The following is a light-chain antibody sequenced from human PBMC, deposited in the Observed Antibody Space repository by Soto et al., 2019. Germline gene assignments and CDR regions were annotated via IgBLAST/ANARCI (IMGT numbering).Light chain of an antibody. Sequence: EIVLTQSPGTLSSSPRERVTLSCRASQSVGGSFLAWYHQKPGQAPRLLMSGASSRASGIPNRFSGSGSGTDFTLTIRRLEAEDFGIYYCQQYARSPTFGQGTRLEIK. J-gene: IGKJ5*01. CDR1: QSVGGSF. CDR2: GAS. V-gene: IGKV3-20*01. CDR3: QQYARSPT.